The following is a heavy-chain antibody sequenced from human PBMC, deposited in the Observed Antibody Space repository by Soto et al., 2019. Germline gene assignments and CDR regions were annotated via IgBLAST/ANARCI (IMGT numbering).Heavy chain of an antibody. CDR1: GFTFSSYA. D-gene: IGHD1-26*01. Sequence: GGSLRLSCAASGFTFSSYAMSWVRQAPGKGLEWVSAISGSGGSTYYADSVKGRFTISRDNSKNTLYLQMNSLRAEDTAVYYCARPRGGSYDAFDIWGQGTMVTVSS. V-gene: IGHV3-23*01. CDR3: ARPRGGSYDAFDI. CDR2: ISGSGGST. J-gene: IGHJ3*02.